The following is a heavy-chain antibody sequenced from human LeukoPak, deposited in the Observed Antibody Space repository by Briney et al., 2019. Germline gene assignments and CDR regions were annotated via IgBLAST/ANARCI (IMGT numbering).Heavy chain of an antibody. CDR3: ARGGFYCGGDCYVDY. CDR1: GGSFSPYY. V-gene: IGHV4-34*01. D-gene: IGHD2-21*02. J-gene: IGHJ4*02. CDR2: INHSGST. Sequence: SETLSLTCAVYGGSFSPYYWSWIRQPPGKGLEWIGEINHSGSTNYNPSLKSRVTISVDTSKDQFSLRLSSVTAADTAVYYCARGGFYCGGDCYVDYWGQGTLATVSS.